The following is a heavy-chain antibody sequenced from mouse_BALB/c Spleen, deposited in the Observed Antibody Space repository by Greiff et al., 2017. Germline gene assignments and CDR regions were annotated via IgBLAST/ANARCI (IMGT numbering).Heavy chain of an antibody. Sequence: QVQLKESGPGLVAPSQSLSITCTVSGFSLTSYGVHWVRQPPGKGLEWLGVIWAGGSTNYNSALMSRLSISKDNSKSQVFLKMNSLQTDDTAMYYCARDAIFTTNAMDYWGQGTSVTVSS. D-gene: IGHD1-1*01. V-gene: IGHV2-9*02. J-gene: IGHJ4*01. CDR2: IWAGGST. CDR3: ARDAIFTTNAMDY. CDR1: GFSLTSYG.